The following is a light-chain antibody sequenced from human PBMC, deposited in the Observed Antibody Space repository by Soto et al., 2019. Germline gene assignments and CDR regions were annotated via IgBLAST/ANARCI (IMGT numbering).Light chain of an antibody. Sequence: QSVLTQPASVSGSPGQSVTISCTGISSDLGDYNYVSWYQQHPGKAPKLMIYDVSNRPSGVSNRFSGSKSGNTASLTISGLQAEDEADYYCNSYAGSSTLVVFGGGTKVTVL. V-gene: IGLV2-14*03. CDR2: DVS. CDR1: SSDLGDYNY. J-gene: IGLJ2*01. CDR3: NSYAGSSTLVV.